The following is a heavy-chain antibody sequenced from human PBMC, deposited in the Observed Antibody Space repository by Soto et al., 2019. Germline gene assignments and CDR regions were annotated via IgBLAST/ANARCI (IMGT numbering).Heavy chain of an antibody. Sequence: PGGSLRLSCAASGFTFSSDSMNWVRQAPGKGLEWVSYISSSSSTIYYADSVKGRFTIFRDNAKNSLYLQMNSLRDEDTAVYYCARDRRPRVSPDYSNIGVDLYYYYYYGMDVWGQGTTVTVSS. J-gene: IGHJ6*02. CDR1: GFTFSSDS. D-gene: IGHD4-4*01. CDR2: ISSSSSTI. CDR3: ARDRRPRVSPDYSNIGVDLYYYYYYGMDV. V-gene: IGHV3-48*02.